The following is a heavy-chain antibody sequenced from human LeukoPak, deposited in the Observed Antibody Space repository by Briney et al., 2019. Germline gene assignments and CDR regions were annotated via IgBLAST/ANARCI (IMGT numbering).Heavy chain of an antibody. CDR2: IGGGGDDI. Sequence: PGGSLRLSCAGSGFTFDIYAIHWVRQAPGTGLEWVAGIGGGGDDILYAESAKGRFIISRDNSKNTVYREMKSLRAEDTARYYCARDPRRAITVFGVVIGSYFDYWGQGSLVTVSS. V-gene: IGHV3-23*01. CDR1: GFTFDIYA. D-gene: IGHD3-3*01. J-gene: IGHJ4*02. CDR3: ARDPRRAITVFGVVIGSYFDY.